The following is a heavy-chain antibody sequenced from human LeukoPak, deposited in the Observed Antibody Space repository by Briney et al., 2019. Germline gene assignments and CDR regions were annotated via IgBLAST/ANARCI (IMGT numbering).Heavy chain of an antibody. D-gene: IGHD6-19*01. Sequence: SETLSLTCAVYGGSFSGYYWSWVRQPPGKGLEWIGEIYHSGSTNYNPSLKSRVTISVDKSKNQFSLKLSSVTAADTAVYYCARLVAVAGTGYWYFDLWGRGTLVTVSS. CDR2: IYHSGST. CDR3: ARLVAVAGTGYWYFDL. J-gene: IGHJ2*01. V-gene: IGHV4-34*01. CDR1: GGSFSGYY.